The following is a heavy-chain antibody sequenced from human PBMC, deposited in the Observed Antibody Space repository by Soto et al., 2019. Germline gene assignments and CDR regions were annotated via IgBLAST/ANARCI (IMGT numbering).Heavy chain of an antibody. D-gene: IGHD6-6*01. J-gene: IGHJ4*02. CDR1: GGSVSSGGYY. V-gene: IGHV4-61*08. CDR2: NHYSGST. Sequence: QVQLQESGPGLAKPSETLSLTCTVSGGSVSSGGYYWSWIRQPPGKGLEWIGYNHYSGSTDYNPSLNSRVTISIDTSKNQFPLKQSSVTAADTAVYYCARVDVRVSARRFFDYWGQGALVTVSS. CDR3: ARVDVRVSARRFFDY.